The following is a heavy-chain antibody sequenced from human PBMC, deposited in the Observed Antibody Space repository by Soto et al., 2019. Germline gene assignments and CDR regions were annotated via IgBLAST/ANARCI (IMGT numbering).Heavy chain of an antibody. CDR2: FDPEDGET. Sequence: ASVKVSCKVSGYTLTELSMHWVRQAPGKGLEWMGGFDPEDGETIYAQKFQGRVTMTEDTSTDTAYMELSSLRSEDTAVYYCATTTYYDYIGGSYRPFYFDSWGQGTLVTVSS. CDR1: GYTLTELS. CDR3: ATTTYYDYIGGSYRPFYFDS. D-gene: IGHD3-16*02. J-gene: IGHJ4*02. V-gene: IGHV1-24*01.